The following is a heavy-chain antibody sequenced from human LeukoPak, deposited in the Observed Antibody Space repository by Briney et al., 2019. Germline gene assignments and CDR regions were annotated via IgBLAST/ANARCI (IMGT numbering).Heavy chain of an antibody. CDR1: GFTFSSYG. Sequence: PGGSLRLSCAASGFTFSSYGMHWVRQAPGKGLEWVANIKQDGSEKYYVDSVKGRFTISRDNAKNSLYLQMNSLRAEDTGVYYCARDHKRIIRLPIDYWGQGTLVTVSS. CDR2: IKQDGSEK. CDR3: ARDHKRIIRLPIDY. J-gene: IGHJ4*02. V-gene: IGHV3-7*01. D-gene: IGHD2/OR15-2a*01.